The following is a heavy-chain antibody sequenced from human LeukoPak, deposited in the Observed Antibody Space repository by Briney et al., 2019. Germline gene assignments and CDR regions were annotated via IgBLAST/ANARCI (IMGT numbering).Heavy chain of an antibody. D-gene: IGHD3-22*01. J-gene: IGHJ3*02. CDR1: GYTFTSYG. Sequence: GASVKVSCKASGYTFTSYGISWVRQAPGQGLEWMGWISAYNGNTNYAQKLQGRVTMTTDTSTSTAYMELRSLRSDDTAVYYCARGLVGYYDSSGYQGPYDAFNIWGQGTMVTVSS. CDR2: ISAYNGNT. CDR3: ARGLVGYYDSSGYQGPYDAFNI. V-gene: IGHV1-18*01.